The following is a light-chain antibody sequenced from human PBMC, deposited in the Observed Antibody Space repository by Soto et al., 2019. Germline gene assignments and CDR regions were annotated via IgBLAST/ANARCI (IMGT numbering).Light chain of an antibody. J-gene: IGKJ1*01. V-gene: IGKV3-15*01. CDR2: GAS. CDR1: QSVSSK. Sequence: EIVLTQSPGTLSVSPGERATLSCRASQSVSSKLAWYQQKPGQAPRLLFYGASTGATGIPARFSGSGSETEFTLSISSLQSEDFAVYSCQKYNHWPGTFGQGTKV. CDR3: QKYNHWPGT.